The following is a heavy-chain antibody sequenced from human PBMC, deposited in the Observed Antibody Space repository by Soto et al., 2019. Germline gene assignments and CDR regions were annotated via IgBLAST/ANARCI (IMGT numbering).Heavy chain of an antibody. CDR3: ARVSPLAVEYSSSSGALDASDI. CDR2: INPSGGST. CDR1: GYTFTSYY. J-gene: IGHJ3*02. V-gene: IGHV1-46*01. D-gene: IGHD6-6*01. Sequence: ASVKVSCKASGYTFTSYYMHWVRQAPGQGLEWMGIINPSGGSTSYAQKFQGRVTMTRDTSTSTVYMELSSLRSGDTAVYYCARVSPLAVEYSSSSGALDASDIWGKGTMVTVSS.